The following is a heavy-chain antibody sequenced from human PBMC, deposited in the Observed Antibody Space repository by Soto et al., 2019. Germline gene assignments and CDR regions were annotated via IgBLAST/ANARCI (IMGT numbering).Heavy chain of an antibody. CDR3: ARGVLANWGPESWFDP. J-gene: IGHJ5*02. V-gene: IGHV4-31*03. CDR2: IYYSGSA. D-gene: IGHD7-27*01. CDR1: GASISRGAYY. Sequence: PSETLSLTCSVSGASISRGAYYWSWIRQHPGKGLEWIGNIYYSGSAYYNPSLKSRVAISVDTSQNQFSLRLSSVTAADTAVYYCARGVLANWGPESWFDPWGQGTLVTVSS.